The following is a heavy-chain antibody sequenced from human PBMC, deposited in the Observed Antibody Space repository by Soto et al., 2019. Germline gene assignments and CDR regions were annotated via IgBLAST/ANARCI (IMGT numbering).Heavy chain of an antibody. CDR3: ARSYGEKSYYYYGMDV. CDR2: IYYSGST. Sequence: TSETLSLTCPVSGGSISSGCYYWSWIRKHPGKGLEWIGYIYYSGSTYYNPSLKSRVTISVDTSKNQFSLKLSSVTAADTAVYYCARSYGEKSYYYYGMDVWGQGTTVTVSS. D-gene: IGHD4-17*01. J-gene: IGHJ6*02. V-gene: IGHV4-31*03. CDR1: GGSISSGCYY.